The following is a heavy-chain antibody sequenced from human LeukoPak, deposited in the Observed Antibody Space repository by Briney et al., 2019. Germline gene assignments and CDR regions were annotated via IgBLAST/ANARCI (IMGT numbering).Heavy chain of an antibody. J-gene: IGHJ4*02. CDR3: ARGGYGDRFGY. V-gene: IGHV4-4*02. D-gene: IGHD4-17*01. CDR1: VGSLSSSNW. CDR2: ISHSVST. Sequence: SGTLSLTSAVPVGSLSSSNWWSWVRQPPGKGLEWIGEISHSVSTNYNPTLKSRVTISLDKSQNPLSLKLSSATAANTAVYYNARGGYGDRFGYLGQGTL.